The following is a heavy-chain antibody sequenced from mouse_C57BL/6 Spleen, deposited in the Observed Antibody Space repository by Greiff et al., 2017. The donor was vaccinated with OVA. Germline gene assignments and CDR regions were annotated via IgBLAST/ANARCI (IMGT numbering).Heavy chain of an antibody. CDR1: GYAFTNYL. CDR3: ARSLTGTWFAY. J-gene: IGHJ3*01. V-gene: IGHV1-54*01. CDR2: INPGSGGT. Sequence: VQLQESGAELVRPGTSVKVSCKASGYAFTNYLIEWVKQRPGQGLEWIGVINPGSGGTNYNEKFKGKAKLTADKSSSTAYMQLSSLTSEDSAVYFCARSLTGTWFAYWGQGTLVTVSA. D-gene: IGHD4-1*01.